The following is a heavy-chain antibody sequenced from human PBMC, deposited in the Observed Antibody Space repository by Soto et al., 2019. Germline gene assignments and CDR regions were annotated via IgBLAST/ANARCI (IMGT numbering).Heavy chain of an antibody. CDR3: ARDRCRGGDCYRTYAFDI. V-gene: IGHV3-21*01. CDR2: ISSSNRYI. Sequence: EVQLVESGGGLVKPGGSLRLSCAASGFNFTTYTMNWVRQAPGKGLEWVSSISSSNRYIYYADSVKGRFPISRDDAKNSLYLQMNSLRAEDTAVYYCARDRCRGGDCYRTYAFDIWGQGTQVIVSS. D-gene: IGHD2-21*02. CDR1: GFNFTTYT. J-gene: IGHJ3*02.